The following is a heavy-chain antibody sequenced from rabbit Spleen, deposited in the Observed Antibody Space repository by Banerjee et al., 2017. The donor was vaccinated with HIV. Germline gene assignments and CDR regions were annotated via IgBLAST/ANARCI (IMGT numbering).Heavy chain of an antibody. J-gene: IGHJ4*01. CDR3: ARAGEGGDGYLTL. Sequence: QEQLEESGGGLVKPEGSLTVTCKASGFSFGDRDVMCWVRQAPGKGLEWIACIYVGSGGGTKYASWAKGRFTISKTSSTTVTLQMTSLTVADTATYFCARAGEGGDGYLTLWGPGTLVTVS. CDR2: IYVGSGGGT. D-gene: IGHD5-1*01. CDR1: GFSFGDRDV. V-gene: IGHV1S45*01.